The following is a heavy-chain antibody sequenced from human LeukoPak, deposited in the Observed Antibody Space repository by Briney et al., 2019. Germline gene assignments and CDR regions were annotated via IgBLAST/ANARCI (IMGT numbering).Heavy chain of an antibody. CDR2: IYSGGST. Sequence: PGGSLRLSCAASGFTVSSNYMSWVRQAPGKGLEWVSVIYSGGSTYYADSVKGRFTISRDNSRNTPYLQMNSLRAEDTAVYYCARDQTFDIWGQGTMVTVSS. J-gene: IGHJ3*02. CDR3: ARDQTFDI. CDR1: GFTVSSNY. V-gene: IGHV3-53*01.